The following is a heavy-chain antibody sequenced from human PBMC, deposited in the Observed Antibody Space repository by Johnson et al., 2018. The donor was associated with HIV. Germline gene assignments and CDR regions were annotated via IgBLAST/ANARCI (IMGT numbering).Heavy chain of an antibody. CDR3: AKGHSSGYPKDAFDL. Sequence: QVQLVESGGGLIQPGGSLRLSCAASGFTFSSYAMHWVRQAPGKGLEWVAVISYDGSNKYYADSVKSRFTITRDNSKNTLYLQMNSLRTEDTAMYYCAKGHSSGYPKDAFDLWGQGTMLIVSS. J-gene: IGHJ3*01. D-gene: IGHD3-22*01. V-gene: IGHV3-30-3*01. CDR1: GFTFSSYA. CDR2: ISYDGSNK.